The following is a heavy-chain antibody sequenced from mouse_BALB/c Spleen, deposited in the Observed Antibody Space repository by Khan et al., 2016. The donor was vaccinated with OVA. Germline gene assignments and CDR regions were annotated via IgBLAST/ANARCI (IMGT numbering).Heavy chain of an antibody. Sequence: QVQLKESGPGLVAPSQTLSITCTASGFSFTSSGVHWVRQPPGKGLEWLGLIWTGGSTNYYSAVMSRRSISKDNPKSQVFSKRNSLQTDETAMYYCARREDIWGEGTTLTVSS. D-gene: IGHD1-3*01. V-gene: IGHV2-9*02. CDR3: ARREDI. J-gene: IGHJ2*01. CDR2: IWTGGST. CDR1: GFSFTSSG.